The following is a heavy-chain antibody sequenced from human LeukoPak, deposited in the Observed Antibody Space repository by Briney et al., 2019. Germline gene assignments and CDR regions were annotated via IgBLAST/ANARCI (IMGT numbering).Heavy chain of an antibody. CDR2: TKASADST. Sequence: GGSLRLSCAASGFIFSSYAMTWVRQAPGRGPEWVSGTKASADSTYYADSVKGRFTISRDNSKNTLYLQMNSLRAEDTAVYYCARDRGDYWGQGTLVTVSS. CDR3: ARDRGDY. V-gene: IGHV3-23*01. J-gene: IGHJ4*02. CDR1: GFIFSSYA.